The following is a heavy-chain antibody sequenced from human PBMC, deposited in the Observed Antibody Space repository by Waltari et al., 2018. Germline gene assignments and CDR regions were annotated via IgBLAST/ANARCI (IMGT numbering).Heavy chain of an antibody. J-gene: IGHJ4*02. CDR3: ARGPRQAGTSSWIFDY. Sequence: QVQLQESGPGLLKPSETLSLTCNVSGASISRSYWSWLRQPAGNGLEWIGRVHSSGSYNYNTSLTSRVPMSVDTSKNQFSLKLTSVTAADTAMYFCARGPRQAGTSSWIFDYWGQGILVTVSS. D-gene: IGHD6-13*01. CDR2: VHSSGSY. V-gene: IGHV4-4*07. CDR1: GASISRSY.